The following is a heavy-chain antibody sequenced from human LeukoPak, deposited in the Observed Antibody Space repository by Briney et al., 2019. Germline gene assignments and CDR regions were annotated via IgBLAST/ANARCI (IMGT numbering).Heavy chain of an antibody. CDR2: ISGSGGST. Sequence: PGGSLRLSCAASGCTFSSYAMSWVRQAPGKGLEWVSAISGSGGSTYYADSVKGRFTISRDNSKNTLYLQMNSLRAEDTAVYYCAKAQGLWFGELLRNFDYWGQGTLVTVSS. V-gene: IGHV3-23*01. J-gene: IGHJ4*02. CDR1: GCTFSSYA. D-gene: IGHD3-10*01. CDR3: AKAQGLWFGELLRNFDY.